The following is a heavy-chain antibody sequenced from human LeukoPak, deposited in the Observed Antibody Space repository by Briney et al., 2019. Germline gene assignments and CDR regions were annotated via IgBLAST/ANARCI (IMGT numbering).Heavy chain of an antibody. CDR3: ARGGRPIDY. D-gene: IGHD5-12*01. V-gene: IGHV3-33*01. CDR1: GFSFRSEG. Sequence: GGSLSLSCATYGFSFRSEGMHWVPQAQGKGLEWVAVIWYDGSNKYYADSVKGRFTISRDNSKNTLYLQMNSLRAEDTAVYYCARGGRPIDYWGQGTLVTVSS. CDR2: IWYDGSNK. J-gene: IGHJ4*02.